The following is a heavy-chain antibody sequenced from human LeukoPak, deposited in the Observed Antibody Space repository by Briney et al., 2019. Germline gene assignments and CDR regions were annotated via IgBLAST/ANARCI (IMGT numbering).Heavy chain of an antibody. CDR3: VKDQFTSSSWYKGDY. D-gene: IGHD6-13*01. J-gene: IGHJ4*02. CDR1: GFTFSSYA. Sequence: PGGSLRLSCAASGFTFSSYATTWVRQAPGKGLEWVSAISGSGGSTYYADSVKGRFTISRDNSKNTLYLQMNSLRAEDTAVYHCVKDQFTSSSWYKGDYWGQGTLVTVSS. V-gene: IGHV3-23*01. CDR2: ISGSGGST.